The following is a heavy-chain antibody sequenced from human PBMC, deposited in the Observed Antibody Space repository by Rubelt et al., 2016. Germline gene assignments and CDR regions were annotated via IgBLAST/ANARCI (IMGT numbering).Heavy chain of an antibody. V-gene: IGHV4-34*12. CDR3: AGQSRGFGVPIS. Sequence: QVLLQQCGAGLLKPSDTLSLTCAVYGGSFSGYYWSWIRQPPRKVMDWIGEIIHIGSTNYNPSLNSLVTLSVDTSKNQFSQMLGTVTAADTAVYFSAGQSRGFGVPISWGQGTLVTVSS. J-gene: IGHJ4*02. CDR2: IIHIGST. D-gene: IGHD3-16*01. CDR1: GGSFSGYY.